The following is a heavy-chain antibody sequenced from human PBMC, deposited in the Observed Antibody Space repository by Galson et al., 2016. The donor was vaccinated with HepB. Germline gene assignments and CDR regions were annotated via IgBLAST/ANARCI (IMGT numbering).Heavy chain of an antibody. D-gene: IGHD3-3*01. J-gene: IGHJ3*02. Sequence: SLRLSCAASGFSFSSYGMNWVRQAPGKGLEWVSSISSSSRYIYYADSLKGRFTTSRDNAKNSLYLQMNSLRAEDTAVYYCARGHYDFWSGPSRRALDIWGQGTMVTVSS. CDR2: ISSSSRYI. V-gene: IGHV3-21*01. CDR1: GFSFSSYG. CDR3: ARGHYDFWSGPSRRALDI.